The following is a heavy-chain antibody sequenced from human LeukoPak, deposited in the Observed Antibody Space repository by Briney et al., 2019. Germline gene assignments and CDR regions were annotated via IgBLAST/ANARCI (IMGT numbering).Heavy chain of an antibody. J-gene: IGHJ4*02. CDR3: ARELIEYYFDY. Sequence: PSQTLSLTCTVSGGSISSGSYYWRWIRQPAGTGLEWIGRIYTSGSTNYNPSLMSRVTISVDTSKNQFSLKLSSVTAADTAVYYCARELIEYYFDYWGQGTLVTVSS. CDR1: GGSISSGSYY. D-gene: IGHD3-16*01. CDR2: IYTSGST. V-gene: IGHV4-61*02.